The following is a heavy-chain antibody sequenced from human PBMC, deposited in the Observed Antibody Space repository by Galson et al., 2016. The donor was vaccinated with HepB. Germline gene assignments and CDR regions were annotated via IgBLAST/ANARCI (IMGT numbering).Heavy chain of an antibody. CDR3: ARHRSMIAPPLFDI. J-gene: IGHJ3*02. CDR1: GYSFNRYW. CDR2: IDPSDSYT. V-gene: IGHV5-10-1*01. D-gene: IGHD2-21*01. Sequence: QSGAEVKKPGDSLRISCKASGYSFNRYWISWVRQMPGKGLEWMGRIDPSDSYTNYSPSFEGHVTISSDKSIATAYLQWTSLKALDTAMYYCARHRSMIAPPLFDIWGQGIMVTVSS.